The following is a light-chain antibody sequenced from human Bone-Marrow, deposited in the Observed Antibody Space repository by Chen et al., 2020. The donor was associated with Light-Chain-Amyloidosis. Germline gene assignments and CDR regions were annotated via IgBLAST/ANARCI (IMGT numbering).Light chain of an antibody. V-gene: IGKV3-20*01. J-gene: IGKJ4*01. CDR1: QTISSNY. CDR2: GSS. CDR3: QQYGTSPLT. Sequence: EIVLTQSPGTLSLSPGAGVNLSCRASQTISSNYLTWYQQKFGQAPRLLIYGSSSRATGIPDRFTGSGSGTDFTLTINRLEPEDFAMYYCQQYGTSPLTFGGGTKVEIK.